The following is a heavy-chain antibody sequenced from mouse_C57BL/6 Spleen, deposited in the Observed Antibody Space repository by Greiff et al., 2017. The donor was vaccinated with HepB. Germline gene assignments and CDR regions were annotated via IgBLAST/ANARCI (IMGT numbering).Heavy chain of an antibody. CDR1: GYTFTDYE. Sequence: VKLMESGAELVRPGASVTLSCKASGYTFTDYEMHWVKQTPVHGLEWIGAIDPETGGTAYNQKFKGKAILTADKSSSTAYMELRSLTSEDSAVYYCSSSYYAMDYWGQGTSVTVSS. CDR3: SSSYYAMDY. J-gene: IGHJ4*01. V-gene: IGHV1-15*01. CDR2: IDPETGGT. D-gene: IGHD1-3*01.